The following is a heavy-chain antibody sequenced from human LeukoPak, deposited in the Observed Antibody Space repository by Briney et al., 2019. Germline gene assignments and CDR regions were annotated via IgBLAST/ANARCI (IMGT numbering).Heavy chain of an antibody. CDR2: IIPIFGTG. D-gene: IGHD3-10*01. CDR1: GGTFSSYA. V-gene: IGHV1-69*06. CDR3: ARVITMVRGVTTLLGY. Sequence: SVKVSCKASGGTFSSYAISWVRQAPGQGLEWMGGIIPIFGTGNYAQKFQGRVTITADKSTSTAYMEVSSLRSEDTAVYYCARVITMVRGVTTLLGYWGQGTLVTVSS. J-gene: IGHJ4*02.